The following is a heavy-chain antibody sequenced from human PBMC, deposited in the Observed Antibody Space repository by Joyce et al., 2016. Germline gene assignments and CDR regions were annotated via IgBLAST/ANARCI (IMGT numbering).Heavy chain of an antibody. Sequence: EGQLVQSGAELKKPGESLRISCQGSGYRFANYYIAWVRQVPGKGLEGMGMILPGDSDAKYSPSFEGHVTFSADKSTNTVFLQWSSLKASDSTIYFCTRRYGSSGFYPSDAFDMWGQGTTVTVSS. CDR2: ILPGDSDA. CDR3: TRRYGSSGFYPSDAFDM. V-gene: IGHV5-51*01. CDR1: GYRFANYY. D-gene: IGHD3-22*01. J-gene: IGHJ3*02.